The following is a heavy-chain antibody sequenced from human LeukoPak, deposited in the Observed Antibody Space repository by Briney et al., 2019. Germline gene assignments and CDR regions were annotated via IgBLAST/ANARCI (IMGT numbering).Heavy chain of an antibody. D-gene: IGHD3-10*01. V-gene: IGHV3-30*01. J-gene: IGHJ4*02. CDR1: GFTFSNYA. CDR3: ARDSTYYYDSGSSGPHHFDN. CDR2: ISSGGTYE. Sequence: GKSLRLSCAASGFTFSNYAMHWVRQAPGKGLEWVSLISSGGTYEYYADSVKGRFTISRDNSKNTLYLQLNSLRAEDTAVYYCARDSTYYYDSGSSGPHHFDNWGQGTLVTVSS.